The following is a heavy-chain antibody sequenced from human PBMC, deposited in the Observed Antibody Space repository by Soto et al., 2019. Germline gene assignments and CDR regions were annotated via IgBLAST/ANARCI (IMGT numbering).Heavy chain of an antibody. V-gene: IGHV2-5*02. CDR1: GFLLSTSGVG. CDR3: AKSRGLFRGWYFDL. CDR2: IYWDDDK. J-gene: IGHJ2*01. Sequence: QITLKESGPTLVKPTQTLTLTCTFSGFLLSTSGVGVGWIRQPPGKALEWLALIYWDDDKRYSPSLKSRLTITQDTSKNHVVLTMRNMDPVHTATYYYAKSRGLFRGWYFDLWGRGTLVTVSS. D-gene: IGHD3-10*01.